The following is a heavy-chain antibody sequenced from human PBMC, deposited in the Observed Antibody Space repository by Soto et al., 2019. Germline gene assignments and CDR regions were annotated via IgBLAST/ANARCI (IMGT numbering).Heavy chain of an antibody. CDR2: ISSDGSNK. CDR1: GFTFSNYG. J-gene: IGHJ4*02. V-gene: IGHV3-30*18. Sequence: QVQLVESGGGVVQPGRSLRLSCAASGFTFSNYGMHWVCQAPGKGLEWVALISSDGSNKYYADSVKGRFTISRDNSKNTLYLQMNTLRAEDTAVYYCAKVRADYYYGSGPFDYWGQGTLVTVSS. CDR3: AKVRADYYYGSGPFDY. D-gene: IGHD3-10*01.